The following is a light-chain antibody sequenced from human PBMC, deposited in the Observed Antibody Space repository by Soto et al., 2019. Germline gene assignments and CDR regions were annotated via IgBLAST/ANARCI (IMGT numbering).Light chain of an antibody. V-gene: IGKV3-15*01. CDR3: QQYNNWLTWT. Sequence: EIVMTQSPATLSVSPGERATLSCRASQSVSGNLAWYQQKPGQAPRLLIYGASTRATGIPARFSGSGSGTEFTLTISSRQSEDFAVYYCQQYNNWLTWTFGQGTKVEIK. CDR1: QSVSGN. J-gene: IGKJ1*01. CDR2: GAS.